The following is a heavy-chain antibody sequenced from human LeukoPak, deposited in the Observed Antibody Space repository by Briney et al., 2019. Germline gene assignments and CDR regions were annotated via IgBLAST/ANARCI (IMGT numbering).Heavy chain of an antibody. CDR1: GFTFSSYG. V-gene: IGHV3-30*03. J-gene: IGHJ4*02. D-gene: IGHD6-13*01. CDR2: ISYDGSNK. CDR3: ASSLPRYSSSWYLFNY. Sequence: GRSLRLSCAASGFTFSSYGMHWVRQAPGKGLEWVAVISYDGSNKYYADSVKGRFTISRGNSKNTLYLQMNSLRAEDTAVYYCASSLPRYSSSWYLFNYWGQGTLVTVSS.